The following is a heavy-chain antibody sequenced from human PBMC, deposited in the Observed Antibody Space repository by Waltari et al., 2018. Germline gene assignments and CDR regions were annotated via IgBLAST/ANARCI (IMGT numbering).Heavy chain of an antibody. Sequence: QVQLQESGPGLVKPSETLSLTCAVSGYSISSGYYWGWIRQPPGKGLEWIGSIYHSGSTYYNPSLKSRVTISVDTSKNQFSLKLSSVTAADTAVYYCARVQRDSSGYYGVFDYWGRAFDIWGQGTMVTVSS. CDR1: GYSISSGYY. CDR3: ARVQRDSSGYYGVFDYWGRAFDI. V-gene: IGHV4-38-2*01. D-gene: IGHD3-22*01. J-gene: IGHJ3*02. CDR2: IYHSGST.